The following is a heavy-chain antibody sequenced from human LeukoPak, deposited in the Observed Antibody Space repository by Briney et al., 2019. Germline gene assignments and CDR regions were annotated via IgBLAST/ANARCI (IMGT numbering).Heavy chain of an antibody. J-gene: IGHJ4*02. D-gene: IGHD3-22*01. CDR3: ARSLLGVTPPDY. CDR1: GYTFTGYY. V-gene: IGHV1-2*02. Sequence: GASVKVSCKASGYTFTGYYMHWVRQAHGQGLEWMGWINPNSGGTNYAQKFQGRVTMTRDTSISTAYMELSRLRSDDTAVYYCARSLLGVTPPDYWGQGTLVTVSS. CDR2: INPNSGGT.